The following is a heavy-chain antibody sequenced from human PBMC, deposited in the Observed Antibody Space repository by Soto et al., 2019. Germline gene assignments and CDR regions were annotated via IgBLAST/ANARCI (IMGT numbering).Heavy chain of an antibody. D-gene: IGHD2-15*01. CDR2: IYHSGST. CDR3: ARLEGGGAFDI. J-gene: IGHJ3*02. V-gene: IGHV4-30-2*01. Sequence: ASETLSLTCAVSGGSISSGGYSWSWIRQPPGKGLEWIGYIYHSGSTYYNPSLKSRVTISVDRSKNQFSLKLSSVTAADTAVYYCARLEGGGAFDIWGQGTMVTVSS. CDR1: GGSISSGGYS.